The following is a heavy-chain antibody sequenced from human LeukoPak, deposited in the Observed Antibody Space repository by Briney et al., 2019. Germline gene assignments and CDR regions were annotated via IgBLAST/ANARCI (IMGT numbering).Heavy chain of an antibody. CDR2: ISYDGSNK. CDR1: GFTFSSYA. D-gene: IGHD3-3*01. CDR3: ARDRTYYDFWSGYDYYYYGMDV. J-gene: IGHJ6*02. Sequence: GGSLRLSCAASGFTFSSYAMHWVRQAPGKGLEWVAVISYDGSNKYYADSVKGRFTISRDNSKNTLYLQMNSLRAGDTAVYYCARDRTYYDFWSGYDYYYYGMDVWGQGTTVTVSS. V-gene: IGHV3-30*04.